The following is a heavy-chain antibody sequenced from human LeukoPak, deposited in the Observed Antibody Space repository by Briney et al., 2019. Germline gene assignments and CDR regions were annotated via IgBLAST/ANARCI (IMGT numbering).Heavy chain of an antibody. D-gene: IGHD6-13*01. CDR1: SGSISSGYY. V-gene: IGHV4-38-2*02. Sequence: SETLSLTCTVSSGSISSGYYWAWIRQSPGKGLEWIGSIYHSGSTYYNPSLKSRVTMSVDTSKKQFSLNLSSVTAADTAVYYCATTPREYSSTWYYFDYWGQGILVTVSS. CDR3: ATTPREYSSTWYYFDY. CDR2: IYHSGST. J-gene: IGHJ4*02.